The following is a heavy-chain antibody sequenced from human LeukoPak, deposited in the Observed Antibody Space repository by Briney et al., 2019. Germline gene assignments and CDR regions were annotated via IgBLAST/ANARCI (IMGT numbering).Heavy chain of an antibody. CDR1: GFRFDDYG. CDR3: ARGGSTGWYSFDY. Sequence: GGSLRLSCVASGFRFDDYGMSWVRQAPGKGLEWVSGINWNGGSTGYADSVKGRFTISRDNAKNSLYLRMNSLRAEDTALYCCARGGSTGWYSFDYWGQGTLVTVSS. J-gene: IGHJ4*02. D-gene: IGHD6-19*01. CDR2: INWNGGST. V-gene: IGHV3-20*04.